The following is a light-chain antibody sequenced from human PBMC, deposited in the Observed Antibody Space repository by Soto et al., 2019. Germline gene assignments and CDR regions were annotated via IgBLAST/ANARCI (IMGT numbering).Light chain of an antibody. CDR2: EVR. V-gene: IGLV2-14*01. CDR1: SSDVGGYDF. J-gene: IGLJ1*01. Sequence: QSALTQPASVSGSSGQSITITYTGTSSDVGGYDFVSWYQHHPGKAPKLIIYEVRTRPSGVSDRFSGSKSGNTASLTISGLQAEDEADYYCSSYTSDWGVFGTGTKLTVL. CDR3: SSYTSDWGV.